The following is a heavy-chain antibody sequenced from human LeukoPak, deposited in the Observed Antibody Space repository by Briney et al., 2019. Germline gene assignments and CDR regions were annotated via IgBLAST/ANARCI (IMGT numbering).Heavy chain of an antibody. CDR2: INPNSGGT. V-gene: IGHV1-2*02. CDR1: GYIFTGYY. CDR3: ARGRIIIAVAGTSDY. D-gene: IGHD6-19*01. Sequence: GASVKVSCKPSGYIFTGYYMHWVRQAPGQGPEWMGWINPNSGGTNYAQKFQGRVTMTRDTSISTAYMELSRLRSDDTAMYYCARGRIIIAVAGTSDYWGQGTLVTVSS. J-gene: IGHJ4*02.